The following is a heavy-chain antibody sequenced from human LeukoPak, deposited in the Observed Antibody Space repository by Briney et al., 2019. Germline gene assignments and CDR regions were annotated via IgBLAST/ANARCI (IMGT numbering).Heavy chain of an antibody. Sequence: ASVKVSCKASGYTFTSYGISWVRQAPGQGREWMGWISAYNGNTNYAQKLQGRVTMTTDTSTSTAYMELRSLRSDDTAVYYCARDIYDSSGGDAFDIWGQGTMVTVSS. V-gene: IGHV1-18*01. D-gene: IGHD3-22*01. CDR3: ARDIYDSSGGDAFDI. CDR2: ISAYNGNT. CDR1: GYTFTSYG. J-gene: IGHJ3*02.